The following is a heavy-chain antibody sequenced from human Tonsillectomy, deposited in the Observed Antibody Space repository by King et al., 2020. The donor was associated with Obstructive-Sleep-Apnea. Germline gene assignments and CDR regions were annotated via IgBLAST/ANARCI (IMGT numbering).Heavy chain of an antibody. Sequence: VQLVESGRGLVKPGGSLRLSCAASGFTFSNAWMSWVRQAPGKGLEWVCGIKSKTDGGTTDYSAPVKGRFTISRDDSKNTLYLQMKSQKTEDTAVYYCTTDTGSYFDYWGQGTLVTVSS. CDR1: GFTFSNAW. D-gene: IGHD3-10*01. J-gene: IGHJ4*02. CDR3: TTDTGSYFDY. V-gene: IGHV3-15*01. CDR2: IKSKTDGGTT.